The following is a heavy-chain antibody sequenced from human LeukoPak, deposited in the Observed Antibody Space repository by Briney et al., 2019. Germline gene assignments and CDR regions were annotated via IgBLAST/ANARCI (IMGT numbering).Heavy chain of an antibody. J-gene: IGHJ4*02. CDR3: ASRRGGIVGDY. Sequence: RGSLRLSCAASGFTFSSYGMHWVRQAPGKGLEWVALIWYDGSNKYYADSVKGRFTISRDNYKNTVYLQMNSLRAEDTAVYYCASRRGGIVGDYWGQGTLVTVSS. D-gene: IGHD2-15*01. V-gene: IGHV3-33*01. CDR2: IWYDGSNK. CDR1: GFTFSSYG.